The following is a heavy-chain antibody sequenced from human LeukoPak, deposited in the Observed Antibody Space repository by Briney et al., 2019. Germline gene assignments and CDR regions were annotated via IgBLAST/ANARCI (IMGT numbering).Heavy chain of an antibody. Sequence: PGGSLRLSCAASGFTVSSNYMSWVRQAPGKGLEWVSLIYSGGSTYYADSVKGRFTISRDNSKNTVYLQMGSLRVEDMAVYYCARARSGLLDYWGQGTLVTVSS. V-gene: IGHV3-53*05. CDR3: ARARSGLLDY. J-gene: IGHJ4*02. CDR1: GFTVSSNY. CDR2: IYSGGST. D-gene: IGHD3-16*01.